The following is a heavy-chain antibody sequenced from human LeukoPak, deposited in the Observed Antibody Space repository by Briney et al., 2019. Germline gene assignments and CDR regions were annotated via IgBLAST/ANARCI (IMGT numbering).Heavy chain of an antibody. CDR2: IYYSGST. V-gene: IGHV4-39*07. J-gene: IGHJ4*02. D-gene: IGHD2-21*01. Sequence: SETLSLTCIVCGGSISSSSYYWGWIRQPPGKGLEWIGSIYYSGSTYYNPSLKSRVTISVDTSKNQFSLKLSSVTAADTAVYYCARDLVLGDWGQGTLVTVSS. CDR1: GGSISSSSYY. CDR3: ARDLVLGD.